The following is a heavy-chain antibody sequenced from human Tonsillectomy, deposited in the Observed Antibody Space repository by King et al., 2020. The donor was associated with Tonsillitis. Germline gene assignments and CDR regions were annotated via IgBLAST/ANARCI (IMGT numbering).Heavy chain of an antibody. CDR2: IYYSGNT. J-gene: IGHJ5*02. D-gene: IGHD2-15*01. V-gene: IGHV4-31*03. Sequence: QLQESGPGLVKPSQTLSLTCTVSGGSISGGANYWSWIRQHPGKGLEWIGYIYYSGNTYYNPSLKSGLTISVDTSKNQFSLKLLSVTAADTAVYYCERDEGGVFDPWGQGTLVTVSS. CDR1: GGSISGGANY. CDR3: ERDEGGVFDP.